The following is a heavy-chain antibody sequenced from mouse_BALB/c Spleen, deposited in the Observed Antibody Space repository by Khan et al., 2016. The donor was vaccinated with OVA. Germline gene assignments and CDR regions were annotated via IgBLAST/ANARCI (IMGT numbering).Heavy chain of an antibody. V-gene: IGHV3-2*02. CDR3: ARRYYYGHWYCGV. CDR1: GYSITSDYA. J-gene: IGHJ1*01. D-gene: IGHD1-1*01. CDR2: ISYSGST. Sequence: EVQLQESGPGLVKPSQSLSLTCTVTGYSITSDYAWNWIRQLPGNKLEWLAYISYSGSTSYHQYLKSRVSITRDTSKNQFFLQLNSVTTEDTATYYCARRYYYGHWYCGVWGAGTTVTVSS.